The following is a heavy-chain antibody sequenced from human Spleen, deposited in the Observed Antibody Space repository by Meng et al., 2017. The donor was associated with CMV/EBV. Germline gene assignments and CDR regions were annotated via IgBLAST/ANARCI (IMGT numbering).Heavy chain of an antibody. CDR1: GGSVSSGSYY. Sequence: TVSGGSVSSGSYYWSWIRQPPGKGLEWIGYIYHSGSTNYNPSLKSRVTISVDTSKNQFSLKLSSVTAADTAVYYCARVDFWSGYSDYWGQGTLVTVSS. J-gene: IGHJ4*02. D-gene: IGHD3-3*01. CDR2: IYHSGST. V-gene: IGHV4-61*01. CDR3: ARVDFWSGYSDY.